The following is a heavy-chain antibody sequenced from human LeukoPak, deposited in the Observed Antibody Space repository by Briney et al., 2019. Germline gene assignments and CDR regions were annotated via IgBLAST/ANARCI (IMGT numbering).Heavy chain of an antibody. CDR3: ARDANYYGSGSYYDAFDI. V-gene: IGHV3-66*01. CDR2: IYSGGST. Sequence: GGSLRLSCEASGFTFSSYAMSWVRQAPGKGLEWVSVIYSGGSTYYADSVKGRFTISRDNSKSTLYLQMNSLRAEDTAVYYCARDANYYGSGSYYDAFDIWGQGTMVTVSS. CDR1: GFTFSSYA. D-gene: IGHD3-10*01. J-gene: IGHJ3*02.